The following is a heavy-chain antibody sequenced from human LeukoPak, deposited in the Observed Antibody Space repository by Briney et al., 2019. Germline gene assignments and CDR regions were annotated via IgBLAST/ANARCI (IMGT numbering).Heavy chain of an antibody. J-gene: IGHJ6*03. V-gene: IGHV4-59*01. CDR3: ARGKKGLGELWAEYYYYYYMDI. D-gene: IGHD3-16*01. CDR2: FYHTGST. CDR1: TVSIDSNY. Sequence: SETLSLTCTVSTVSIDSNYWTWLRQPPGKGLEWIAYFYHTGSTNYNPSLKSRVTNTIDTPKNQFSLNLSCLTPADTAVYYCARGKKGLGELWAEYYYYYYMDIWGKGTTVTVSS.